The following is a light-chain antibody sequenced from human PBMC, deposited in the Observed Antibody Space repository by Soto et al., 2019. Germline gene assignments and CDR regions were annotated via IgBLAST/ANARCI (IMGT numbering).Light chain of an antibody. CDR3: LQYYTYSWT. CDR2: GAS. V-gene: IGKV1-8*01. J-gene: IGKJ1*01. CDR1: QGIISY. Sequence: AIRMTQSPSSFSASTGDRVTITCRASQGIISYLACYQQKLGKAPKLLIYGASTLQSGVPSRFSGSGSGTDFTLTISSLQSEDFASYYCLQYYTYSWTFGQGTKVDIK.